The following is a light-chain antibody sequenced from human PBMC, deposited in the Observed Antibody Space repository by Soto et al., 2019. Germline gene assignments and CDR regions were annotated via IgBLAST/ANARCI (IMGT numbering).Light chain of an antibody. V-gene: IGKV3-15*01. Sequence: EIVMTQSPATLSVSPGERATLSCRAGQSVSSGLAWYQQKPGQTPRLLIYAASTRATGIPARFSGSGSGTEFTLTISSLQSEDFAVYYCQQYNNWPPITFGQGTRLEIK. J-gene: IGKJ5*01. CDR2: AAS. CDR3: QQYNNWPPIT. CDR1: QSVSSG.